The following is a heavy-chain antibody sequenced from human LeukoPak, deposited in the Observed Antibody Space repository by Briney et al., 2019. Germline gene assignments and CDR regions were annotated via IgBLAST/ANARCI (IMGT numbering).Heavy chain of an antibody. CDR1: GFTFSSYW. Sequence: GGSLRLSCAASGFTFSSYWMSGVRQAPGEGLEWVAKINQDGTEKAYVDSVRGRFTISRDNAKNSLFLQMNSLRAEDTAVYYCARGPLIAAAGTWWGQGTLVTVSS. CDR2: INQDGTEK. J-gene: IGHJ4*02. V-gene: IGHV3-7*03. CDR3: ARGPLIAAAGTW. D-gene: IGHD6-13*01.